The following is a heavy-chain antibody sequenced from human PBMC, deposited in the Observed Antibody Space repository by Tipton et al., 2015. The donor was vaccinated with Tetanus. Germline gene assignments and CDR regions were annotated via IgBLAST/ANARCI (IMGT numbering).Heavy chain of an antibody. D-gene: IGHD3-10*01. V-gene: IGHV4-61*02. CDR3: ARGVWFGPGPKYYFDY. CDR2: IYTSGST. CDR1: SASISSSDYY. J-gene: IGHJ4*02. Sequence: TLSLTCTVSSASISSSDYYWSWIRQPAGKGLEWIGRIYTSGSTNYNPSLKSRVTMSVDTSKNQFSLKLSSVTAADTAVYYCARGVWFGPGPKYYFDYWGQGTLVTVSS.